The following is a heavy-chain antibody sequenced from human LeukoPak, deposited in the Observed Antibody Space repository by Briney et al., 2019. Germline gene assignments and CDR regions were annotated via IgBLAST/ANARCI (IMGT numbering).Heavy chain of an antibody. CDR1: GFTFSSYW. CDR3: ARDLESPLMVMTAALDY. D-gene: IGHD2-21*02. V-gene: IGHV3-74*01. Sequence: PGGSLRLSCAASGFTFSSYWMHWVRQAPGKGLVWVSRINSDGSSTSYADSVKGRFTISRDNAKNTLYLQMNSLRAEDTAVYYCARDLESPLMVMTAALDYWGQGTLVTVSS. J-gene: IGHJ4*02. CDR2: INSDGSST.